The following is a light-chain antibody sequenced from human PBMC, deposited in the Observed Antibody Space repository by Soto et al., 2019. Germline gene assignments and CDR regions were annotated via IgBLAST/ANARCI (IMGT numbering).Light chain of an antibody. CDR1: QTVSNS. CDR3: QQYYNWPRT. Sequence: EIVLTQSPGTMSLSPGERATLSCRASQTVSNSQLAWYQQKPGQAPRLLTYGASTRATGIPARFSGSGSGTEFTLTISSLQPEDFAVYYCQQYYNWPRTFGQGTKVDIK. V-gene: IGKV3-15*01. J-gene: IGKJ1*01. CDR2: GAS.